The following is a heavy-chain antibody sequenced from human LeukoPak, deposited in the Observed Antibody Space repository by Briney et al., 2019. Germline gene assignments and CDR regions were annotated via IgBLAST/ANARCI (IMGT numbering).Heavy chain of an antibody. CDR2: IKEDGSEK. CDR1: GFTISDYW. V-gene: IGHV3-7*01. D-gene: IGHD6-25*01. Sequence: GGSLRLSCAASGFTISDYWMSWVRQAPGKGLEWVANIKEDGSEKNYVDSAKGRFTISRDNAKNSLYPQMSNLRAEDTAVYYCARFAAGGSYYYYMDVWGKGTTVTVSS. J-gene: IGHJ6*03. CDR3: ARFAAGGSYYYYMDV.